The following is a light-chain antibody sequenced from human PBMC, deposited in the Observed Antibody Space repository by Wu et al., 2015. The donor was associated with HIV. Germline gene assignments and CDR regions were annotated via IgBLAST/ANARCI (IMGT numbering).Light chain of an antibody. CDR3: QHYGDSQFT. V-gene: IGKV3-20*01. CDR2: GAS. Sequence: IVLTQSPDTLSLSPGETAILSCRASQIIPSSHLAWYQQKPGQAPRLLMYGASSKPPGISDRFSGYMSAATDFTLAIFRLQPEDSAVYFCQHYGDSQFTFGRGTKVEI. J-gene: IGKJ3*01. CDR1: QIIPSSH.